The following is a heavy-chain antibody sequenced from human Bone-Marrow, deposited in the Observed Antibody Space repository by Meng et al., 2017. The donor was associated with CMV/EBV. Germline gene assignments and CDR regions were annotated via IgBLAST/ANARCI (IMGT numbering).Heavy chain of an antibody. J-gene: IGHJ6*01. CDR3: AREFLGYDFWSGYYTGAPYYYYGMDV. Sequence: GGSLRLSCAASGFTFSSYSMNWVRQAPGKGLEWVSSISSSSSYIYYADSVKGRFTISRDNAKNSLYLQMNSLRAEDTAVYYCAREFLGYDFWSGYYTGAPYYYYGMDVWGQGPTVTFYS. D-gene: IGHD3-3*01. CDR1: GFTFSSYS. V-gene: IGHV3-21*01. CDR2: ISSSSSYI.